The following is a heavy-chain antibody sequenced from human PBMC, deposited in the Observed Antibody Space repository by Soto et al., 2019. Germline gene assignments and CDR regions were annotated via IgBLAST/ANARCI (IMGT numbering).Heavy chain of an antibody. J-gene: IGHJ6*02. V-gene: IGHV4-39*01. CDR1: GASISNSSFY. CDR3: ARGPGTPRAYSSSWTSEYYGMDV. D-gene: IGHD6-13*01. Sequence: SETLSLTCTVSGASISNSSFYWGWIRQPPGKGLEWLGSIHYSRGTNFNPSLRSRVSVSVDTSKNQFSLNLISVTAADTAVYYCARGPGTPRAYSSSWTSEYYGMDVWGQGTTVTVSS. CDR2: IHYSRGT.